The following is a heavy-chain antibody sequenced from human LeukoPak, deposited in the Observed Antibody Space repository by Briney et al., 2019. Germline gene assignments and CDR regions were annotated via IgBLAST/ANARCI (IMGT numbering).Heavy chain of an antibody. Sequence: AASVKASCKASGYTFTGYYMHWVRQAPGQGLEWMGWINPNSGGTNYAQKFQGRVTMTRDTSISTAYMELSRLRSDDTAVYYCARDRTKYCRSTSCPLDYWGQGTLVTVSS. D-gene: IGHD2-2*01. J-gene: IGHJ4*02. CDR3: ARDRTKYCRSTSCPLDY. CDR1: GYTFTGYY. CDR2: INPNSGGT. V-gene: IGHV1-2*02.